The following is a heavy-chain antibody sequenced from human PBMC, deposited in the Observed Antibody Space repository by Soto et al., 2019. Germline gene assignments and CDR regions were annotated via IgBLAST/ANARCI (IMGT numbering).Heavy chain of an antibody. J-gene: IGHJ4*02. CDR3: ARQNYYDSSGYNYDY. CDR1: GFTFSDHY. Sequence: PGGSLRLSCAASGFTFSDHYMDWVRQAPGKGLEWIGSIFYSGSTYYNPSLKSRVTISVDTSKNQFSLKLSSVTAADTAVYYCARQNYYDSSGYNYDYWGQGTLVTVSS. CDR2: IFYSGST. D-gene: IGHD3-22*01. V-gene: IGHV4-39*01.